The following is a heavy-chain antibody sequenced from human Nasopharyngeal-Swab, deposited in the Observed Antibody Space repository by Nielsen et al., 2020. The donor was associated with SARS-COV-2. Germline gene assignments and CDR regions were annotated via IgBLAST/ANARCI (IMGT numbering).Heavy chain of an antibody. D-gene: IGHD1-26*01. J-gene: IGHJ3*02. Sequence: GESLKISCRTSGFTFGDYAMSWFRQAPGKGLEWVGFIRSKTYGGAPEYAASVKGRFTISRDGAESIAYLQMNSLETEDTGVYYCARSVGSFYGQGAFDIWDQGTMVTVSS. V-gene: IGHV3-49*01. CDR2: IRSKTYGGAP. CDR1: GFTFGDYA. CDR3: ARSVGSFYGQGAFDI.